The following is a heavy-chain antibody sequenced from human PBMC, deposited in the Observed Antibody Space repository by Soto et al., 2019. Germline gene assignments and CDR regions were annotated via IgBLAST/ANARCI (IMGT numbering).Heavy chain of an antibody. Sequence: SETLSLTCAVYGGSFSGYYWSWIRQPPGKGLEWIGEINHSGSTNYNPSLKGRFTISRDNAKNSLYLQMNSLRAEDTAVYYCARASDVEDSYGYYYYYGMDVWGQGTTVTVSS. CDR2: INHSGST. CDR1: GGSFSGYY. J-gene: IGHJ6*02. V-gene: IGHV4-34*10. D-gene: IGHD5-18*01. CDR3: ARASDVEDSYGYYYYYGMDV.